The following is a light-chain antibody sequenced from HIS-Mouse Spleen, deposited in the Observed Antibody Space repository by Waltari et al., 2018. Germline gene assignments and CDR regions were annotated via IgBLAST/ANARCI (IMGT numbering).Light chain of an antibody. Sequence: EIVLTQSPATLSLSPGERATLSCRASQSVSSYLALYQQKPGQAPRPLIYDASNRATGIPARFSGSGSGTDFTLTISSLEPEDFAVYYCQQRSNWPPFTFGPGTKVDIK. CDR3: QQRSNWPPFT. J-gene: IGKJ3*01. CDR1: QSVSSY. V-gene: IGKV3-11*01. CDR2: DAS.